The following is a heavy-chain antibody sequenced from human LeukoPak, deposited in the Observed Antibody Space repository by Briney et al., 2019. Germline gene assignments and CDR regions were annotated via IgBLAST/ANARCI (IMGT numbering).Heavy chain of an antibody. V-gene: IGHV1-2*02. D-gene: IGHD3-10*01. CDR2: INPDSGGT. CDR1: GNTFTGYY. CDR3: ARVRGITMGEESNY. J-gene: IGHJ4*02. Sequence: ASVKVSCKASGNTFTGYYMHWVRQAPGQGLEWMGWINPDSGGTNYAQKFQGRVTMTTDTSTSTAYMELRSLRSDDTAVYYCARVRGITMGEESNYWGQGTLVTVSS.